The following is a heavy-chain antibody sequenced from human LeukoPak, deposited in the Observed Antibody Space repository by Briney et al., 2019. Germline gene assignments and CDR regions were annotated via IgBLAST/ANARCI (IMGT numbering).Heavy chain of an antibody. CDR3: ARDGYCSGGSCYTHYFDY. CDR1: GFTFSGYS. J-gene: IGHJ4*02. CDR2: ISSTSGTI. D-gene: IGHD2-15*01. Sequence: GGSLRLSCAASGFTFSGYSMNWVRQAPGKGLEWVSYISSTSGTIYYADSVKGRFTISRDNAKNSLYLQMNSLRAEDTAVYYCARDGYCSGGSCYTHYFDYWGQGTLVTVSP. V-gene: IGHV3-48*01.